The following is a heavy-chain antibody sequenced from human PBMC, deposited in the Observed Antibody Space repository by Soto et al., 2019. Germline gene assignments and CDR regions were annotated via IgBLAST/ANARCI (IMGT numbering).Heavy chain of an antibody. J-gene: IGHJ5*02. Sequence: ASVKVSCKASGYTFTSYGISWVRQAPGQGLEWMGWISAYNGNTNYAQKLQGRVTMTTDTSTSTAYMELRSLRSDDTAVYYCARDGDCSGVSYQDIGNWFDPWGQGTLVTVS. CDR3: ARDGDCSGVSYQDIGNWFDP. V-gene: IGHV1-18*01. CDR2: ISAYNGNT. CDR1: GYTFTSYG. D-gene: IGHD2-15*01.